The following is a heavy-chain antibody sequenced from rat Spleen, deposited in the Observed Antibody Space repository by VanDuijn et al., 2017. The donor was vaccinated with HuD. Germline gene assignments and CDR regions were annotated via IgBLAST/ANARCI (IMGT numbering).Heavy chain of an antibody. CDR3: AVAGYGY. Sequence: EVQLVETGGGLVQPGRSLKLSCVASGFTFSSYWMYWTRQAPGKGLAWVSSINTDGGTTYYPDSVRGRFTMSRDNAENTVYLQMNSLRSEDTATYYCAVAGYGYWGQGVMVTVSS. V-gene: IGHV5-58*01. J-gene: IGHJ2*01. CDR1: GFTFSSYW. D-gene: IGHD1-7*01. CDR2: INTDGGTT.